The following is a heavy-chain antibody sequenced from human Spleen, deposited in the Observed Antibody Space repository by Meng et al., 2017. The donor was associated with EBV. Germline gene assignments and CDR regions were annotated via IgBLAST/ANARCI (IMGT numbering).Heavy chain of an antibody. Sequence: QRRRRESGPGPVKPSDTPSPSCTVSGDSISSFYYWGWIRQPPGRGLECIGSVHYTGSTYYSPSLTSRVTVSVETSKTPFSLRLTSVTAADTAVYYCARPFPSWQSPRLDPFGAWGQGTLVTVSS. CDR3: ARPFPSWQSPRLDPFGA. CDR2: VHYTGST. V-gene: IGHV4-39*01. D-gene: IGHD6-19*01. CDR1: GDSISSFYY. J-gene: IGHJ5*02.